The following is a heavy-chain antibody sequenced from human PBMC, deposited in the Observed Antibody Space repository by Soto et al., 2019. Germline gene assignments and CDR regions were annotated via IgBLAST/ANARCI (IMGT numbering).Heavy chain of an antibody. J-gene: IGHJ5*02. V-gene: IGHV3-23*01. CDR1: GFTFNNYA. CDR2: ISTRGGDT. CDR3: AKGGPICDRLTWFDP. D-gene: IGHD3-16*01. Sequence: GGSLILSCAASGFTFNNYAMSWVRQAPGKGLEWVSTISTRGGDTYYADSVEGRFSISRDNSKNTLYLQMNSLRAEDAAVYYCAKGGPICDRLTWFDPWGQGALVTGSS.